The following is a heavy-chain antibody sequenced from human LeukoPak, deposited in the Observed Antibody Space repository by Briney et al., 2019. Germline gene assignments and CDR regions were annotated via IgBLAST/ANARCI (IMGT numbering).Heavy chain of an antibody. V-gene: IGHV1-46*01. D-gene: IGHD3-3*01. CDR3: ARDPGVLRFLQWLSFDY. CDR1: GYTFTSYY. J-gene: IGHJ4*02. Sequence: GASVKVSCKASGYTFTSYYMHWVRQAPGQGLEWMGIINPSGGSTSYAQKFQGRVTMTRDTSTSTVYMELSSLRSEDTAVYYCARDPGVLRFLQWLSFDYWGQGTLVTVSS. CDR2: INPSGGST.